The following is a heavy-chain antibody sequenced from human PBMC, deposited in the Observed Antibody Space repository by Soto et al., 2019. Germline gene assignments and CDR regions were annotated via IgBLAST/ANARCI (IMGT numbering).Heavy chain of an antibody. CDR2: IWYDGSNK. V-gene: IGHV3-33*01. CDR3: ARDADLHYYYGMDV. J-gene: IGHJ6*02. CDR1: GFTFSSYG. Sequence: GGSLRLSCAASGFTFSSYGMHWVRQAPGKGLEWVAVIWYDGSNKYYADSVKGRFTISRDNSKNTLYLQMNSLRAEDTAVYYCARDADLHYYYGMDVWGQGTTVTVSS.